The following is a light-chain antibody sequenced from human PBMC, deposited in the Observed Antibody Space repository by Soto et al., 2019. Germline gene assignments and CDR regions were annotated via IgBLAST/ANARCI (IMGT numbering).Light chain of an antibody. J-gene: IGLJ7*01. CDR3: QSYDPTRNVV. Sequence: QSVLTQPPSVSGVPGQTVTISCTGSNSNVGGGYDVHWYQQLPGSAPKLLIYANNNRPSGVPDRFSGSKSGTSASLAITGLQAEDEADYYCQSYDPTRNVVFGGGTQLTVL. V-gene: IGLV1-40*01. CDR2: ANN. CDR1: NSNVGGGYD.